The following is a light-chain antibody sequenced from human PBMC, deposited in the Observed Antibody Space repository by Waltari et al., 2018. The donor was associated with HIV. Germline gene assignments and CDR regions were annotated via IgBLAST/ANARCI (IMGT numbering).Light chain of an antibody. Sequence: SYVLTQPPSVSVAPGQTARITCGGNNIGTKNMPWYQQRPGQAPVLVVSDDSDRPSDIPERFSGSNSANTATLSISRVEAGDEADYYCQVWDYNSDRWVFGGGTKLTVL. CDR3: QVWDYNSDRWV. CDR1: NIGTKN. V-gene: IGLV3-21*02. J-gene: IGLJ3*02. CDR2: DDS.